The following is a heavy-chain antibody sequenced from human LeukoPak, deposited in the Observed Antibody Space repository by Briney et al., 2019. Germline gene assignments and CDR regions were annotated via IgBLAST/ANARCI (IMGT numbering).Heavy chain of an antibody. CDR3: ARRLTQYDCFDP. Sequence: NPSETLSLTCAVYGGSFSGYYWSWIRQPPGKGLEWIGEINHSGSTNYNPSLKSRVTISVDTSKDQFSLKLSSVTAADTAVYYCARRLTQYDCFDPWGQGILVTVSS. D-gene: IGHD2-2*01. J-gene: IGHJ5*02. V-gene: IGHV4-34*01. CDR2: INHSGST. CDR1: GGSFSGYY.